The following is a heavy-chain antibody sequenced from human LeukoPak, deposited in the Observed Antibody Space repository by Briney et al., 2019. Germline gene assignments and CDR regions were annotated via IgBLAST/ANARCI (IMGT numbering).Heavy chain of an antibody. D-gene: IGHD3-3*01. V-gene: IGHV4-39*07. CDR2: MFYTESN. CDR3: ARERDAHDWRPLDF. J-gene: IGHJ4*02. Sequence: SQRLSLPCAVSVGFLSSGSYLWAWVRQPRGKGLEWVGRMFYTESNYYNPSRKSRVSLSVHPAQNPFSLKLRSVTAADTAVVYCARERDAHDWRPLDFWGQGTLVTASS. CDR1: VGFLSSGSYL.